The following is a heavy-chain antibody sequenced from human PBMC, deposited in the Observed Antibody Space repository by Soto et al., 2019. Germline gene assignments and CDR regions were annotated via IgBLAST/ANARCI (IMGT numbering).Heavy chain of an antibody. CDR3: AKTSQLVGATPAFDI. V-gene: IGHV3-23*01. CDR1: GFILSGAW. J-gene: IGHJ3*02. CDR2: ISGSGGST. D-gene: IGHD1-26*01. Sequence: GXSLRLSCEVSGFILSGAWINWVIQAPGKGLEWVSAISGSGGSTYYADSVKGRFTISRDNSKNTLYLQMNSLREEDTAVYYCAKTSQLVGATPAFDIWGQGTMVTVSS.